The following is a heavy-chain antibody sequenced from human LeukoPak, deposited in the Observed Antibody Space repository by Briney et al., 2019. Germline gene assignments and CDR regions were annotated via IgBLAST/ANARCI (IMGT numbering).Heavy chain of an antibody. CDR2: ISYDGKVK. V-gene: IGHV3-30*04. CDR3: ARDALPGYGDYFDY. D-gene: IGHD4-17*01. J-gene: IGHJ4*02. Sequence: GRSLRLSCAASGFTFSRYPLHWVRQAPGKGLEWVAVISYDGKVKYYADSVKGRFSISRDDSNNVLHLQMNNLRIEDTAVYYCARDALPGYGDYFDYWGQGTLVTVSS. CDR1: GFTFSRYP.